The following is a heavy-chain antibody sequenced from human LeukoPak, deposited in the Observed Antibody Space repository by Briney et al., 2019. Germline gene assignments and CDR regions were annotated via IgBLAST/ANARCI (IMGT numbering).Heavy chain of an antibody. CDR2: INPSGSP. CDR3: ASVRHDPLEYYYYIDV. V-gene: IGHV4-34*01. Sequence: SETLSLTCAVYGDSLSRYYWTWIRQSPGKGLEWLGEINPSGSPDYNPSLKSQATISVDTSKNQFSLRLASVTAADTAVYYCASVRHDPLEYYYYIDVWGKGTTVTVSS. CDR1: GDSLSRYY. J-gene: IGHJ6*03. D-gene: IGHD2/OR15-2a*01.